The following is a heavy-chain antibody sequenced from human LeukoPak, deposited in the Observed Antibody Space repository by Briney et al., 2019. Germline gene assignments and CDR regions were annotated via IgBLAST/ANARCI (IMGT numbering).Heavy chain of an antibody. CDR1: GYSINSGYY. CDR3: ASWPLVDMTTSGLDY. D-gene: IGHD5-24*01. Sequence: SETLSLTCAVSGYSINSGYYWGWIRQPPGKGLEWIGSIYHSGSTYYNPSLKSRVTISVDTSKNQFSLKLSSVTAADTAVYYCASWPLVDMTTSGLDYWGQGTLVTVSS. V-gene: IGHV4-38-2*01. J-gene: IGHJ4*02. CDR2: IYHSGST.